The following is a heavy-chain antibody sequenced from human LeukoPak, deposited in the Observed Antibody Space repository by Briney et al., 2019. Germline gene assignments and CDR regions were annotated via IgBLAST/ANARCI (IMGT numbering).Heavy chain of an antibody. CDR2: IKQDGSEK. D-gene: IGHD3-3*01. V-gene: IGHV3-7*01. CDR3: ARDRGRPEYYDFWSGYYFDY. Sequence: GGSLRLSCAPSGFTFSSYWMSWVREAPGKGLEWVANIKQDGSEKYYVDSVKGRFTISRDNAKNSLYLQMNSLRAEDTAVYYCARDRGRPEYYDFWSGYYFDYRGQGTLVTVSS. CDR1: GFTFSSYW. J-gene: IGHJ4*02.